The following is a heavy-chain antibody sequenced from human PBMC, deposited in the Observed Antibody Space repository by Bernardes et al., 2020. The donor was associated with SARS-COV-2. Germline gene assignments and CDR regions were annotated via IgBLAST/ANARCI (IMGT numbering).Heavy chain of an antibody. J-gene: IGHJ4*02. Sequence: SGPTLVKPTQTLTLTCTFSGFSLSTNGVGVGWIRQPPGKALEWLALIYWDDDKRYIPSLKSRLTITKDTSKNQVVLTMTNMDPVDTATYYCAHRGWAILGFGYWGQGTLVTVSS. CDR2: IYWDDDK. CDR1: GFSLSTNGVG. D-gene: IGHD2-21*01. V-gene: IGHV2-5*02. CDR3: AHRGWAILGFGY.